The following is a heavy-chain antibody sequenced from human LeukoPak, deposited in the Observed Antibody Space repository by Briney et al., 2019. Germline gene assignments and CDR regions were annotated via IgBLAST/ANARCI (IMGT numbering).Heavy chain of an antibody. Sequence: GASVKVSCKASGYTFTGYYMHWVRQAPGQGLEWMGWINPNSGGTNYAQKFQGRVTMTRDTSISTAYMEQSRLRSDDTAVYYCARVDSSGYLNDYWGQGTLVTVSS. D-gene: IGHD3-22*01. CDR2: INPNSGGT. J-gene: IGHJ4*02. CDR1: GYTFTGYY. V-gene: IGHV1-2*02. CDR3: ARVDSSGYLNDY.